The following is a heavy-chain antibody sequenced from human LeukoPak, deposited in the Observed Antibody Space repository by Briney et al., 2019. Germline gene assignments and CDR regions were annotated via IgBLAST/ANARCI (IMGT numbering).Heavy chain of an antibody. V-gene: IGHV4-61*01. J-gene: IGHJ4*02. CDR2: IYYDGST. Sequence: SETLSLACTVSGASVSSSSYYFSWIRQSPGKGLEWIGYIYYDGSTNYNPSLKSRVTISIDTSKNQFSLRLNSVAAADTAMYYCTRDQRNSWFYYWGLGTLVTVSS. D-gene: IGHD6-13*01. CDR3: TRDQRNSWFYY. CDR1: GASVSSSSYY.